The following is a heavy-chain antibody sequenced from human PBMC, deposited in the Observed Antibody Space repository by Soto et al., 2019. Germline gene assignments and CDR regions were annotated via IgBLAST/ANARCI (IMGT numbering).Heavy chain of an antibody. J-gene: IGHJ6*02. CDR2: MNPNSGNT. CDR1: GYTFTSYD. Sequence: QVQLVQSGAEVKKPGASVKVSCKASGYTFTSYDINWVRQATGQGPEWMGWMNPNSGNTGYAQKFQGRVTMTRNTSISTAYMELSSLRSEDTAVYYCARVPGYSYGYYYYGMDVWGQGTTVTVSS. CDR3: ARVPGYSYGYYYYGMDV. D-gene: IGHD5-18*01. V-gene: IGHV1-8*01.